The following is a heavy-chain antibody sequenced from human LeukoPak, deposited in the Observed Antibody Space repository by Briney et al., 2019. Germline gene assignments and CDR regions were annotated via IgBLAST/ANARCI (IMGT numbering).Heavy chain of an antibody. D-gene: IGHD4-23*01. Sequence: SETLSLTCTVSGGSIISSSYYWGWIRQPPGKGLEWIGSIYYSGSTYYNPSLKSRVTISVDTSKNQFSLKLSSVTAADTAVYYCASLMTTVVTMIDYWGQGTLVTVSS. CDR2: IYYSGST. CDR3: ASLMTTVVTMIDY. V-gene: IGHV4-39*01. J-gene: IGHJ4*02. CDR1: GGSIISSSYY.